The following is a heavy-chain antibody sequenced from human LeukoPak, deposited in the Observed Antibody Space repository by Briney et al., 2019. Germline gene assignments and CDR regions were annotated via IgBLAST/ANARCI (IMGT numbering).Heavy chain of an antibody. D-gene: IGHD3-22*01. CDR1: GFTFSSYD. CDR2: ISSSGSAI. CDR3: AREKLSFFDSSGYFDH. V-gene: IGHV3-48*03. Sequence: GGSLRLSCAASGFTFSSYDMNWVRQAPGKGLEWVSFISSSGSAIHYADSVRGRFTISRDNAKNLLFLQMSRLRAEDTAVYYCAREKLSFFDSSGYFDHWGQGTLVTVSS. J-gene: IGHJ4*02.